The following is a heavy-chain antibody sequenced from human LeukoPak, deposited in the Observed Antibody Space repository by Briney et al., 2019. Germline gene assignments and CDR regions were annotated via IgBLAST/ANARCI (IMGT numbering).Heavy chain of an antibody. J-gene: IGHJ3*01. V-gene: IGHV3-33*01. CDR1: GFTFSNSG. CDR3: AREISMFVNAFDL. Sequence: SGGSLRLSCAASGFTFSNSGMHWVRQAPGKGLEWVAVIWYDGSNEYYADAMKGRFIISRDNSKNTVHLQMNSLRVEDTPVYYCAREISMFVNAFDLWGQGTLVAVSS. CDR2: IWYDGSNE. D-gene: IGHD3-10*02.